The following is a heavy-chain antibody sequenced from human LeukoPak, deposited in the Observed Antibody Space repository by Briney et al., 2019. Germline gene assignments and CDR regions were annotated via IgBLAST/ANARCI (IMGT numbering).Heavy chain of an antibody. V-gene: IGHV4-34*01. CDR1: GRSFSGYY. Sequence: PSETLSLTCAVYGRSFSGYYWSWIRQPPGKGLEWIGEINHSGSTNYNPSLKSRVTISVDTSKNQFSLKLSSVTAADTAVYYCARARDAFDIWGQGTMVTVSS. CDR2: INHSGST. CDR3: ARARDAFDI. J-gene: IGHJ3*02.